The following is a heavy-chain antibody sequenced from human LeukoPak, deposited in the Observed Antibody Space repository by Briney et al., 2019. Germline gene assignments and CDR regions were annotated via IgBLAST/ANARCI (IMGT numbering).Heavy chain of an antibody. CDR1: GFTFSSYS. D-gene: IGHD4-17*01. V-gene: IGHV3-53*01. CDR3: ARRAGEYSHPYDY. Sequence: GGSLRLSCAASGFTFSSYSMSWVRQAPGKGLEWVSFIYSGGNTHYSDSVKGRFTISRDNSKNTLYLQMNSLRAEDTAVYYCARRAGEYSHPYDYWGQGTLVTVSS. J-gene: IGHJ4*02. CDR2: IYSGGNT.